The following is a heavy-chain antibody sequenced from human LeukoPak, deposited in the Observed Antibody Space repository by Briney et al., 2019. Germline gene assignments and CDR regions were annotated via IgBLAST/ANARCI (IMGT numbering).Heavy chain of an antibody. CDR2: INPKSGGT. CDR1: GYTFTGYY. CDR3: ARDSDSGTSWTNWFDP. Sequence: ASVKVSCKASGYTFTGYYMHWVRQAPGQGLEWMGWINPKSGGTNYAQKFQGRVTMTRDTSISTAYMELSRLRSGDTAVYYCARDSDSGTSWTNWFDPWGQGTLVTVSS. D-gene: IGHD1-26*01. V-gene: IGHV1-2*02. J-gene: IGHJ5*02.